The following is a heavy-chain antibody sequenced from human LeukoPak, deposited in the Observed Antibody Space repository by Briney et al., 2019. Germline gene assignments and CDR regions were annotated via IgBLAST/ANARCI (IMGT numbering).Heavy chain of an antibody. CDR2: IYYSGST. J-gene: IGHJ6*03. CDR3: ARDPYSGNYGTYYYYYMDV. D-gene: IGHD1-26*01. CDR1: GGSISSSSYY. V-gene: IGHV4-39*07. Sequence: PSETLSLTCTVSGGSISSSSYYWGWIRQAPGKGLEWIGSIYYSGSTYYNPSLKSRVTISVDTSKNQFSLKLSSVTAADTAVYYCARDPYSGNYGTYYYYYMDVWGKGTTVTISS.